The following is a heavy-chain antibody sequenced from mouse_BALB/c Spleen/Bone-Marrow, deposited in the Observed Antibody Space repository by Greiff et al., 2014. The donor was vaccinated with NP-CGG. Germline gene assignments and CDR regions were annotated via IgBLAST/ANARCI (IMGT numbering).Heavy chain of an antibody. CDR3: ARPFTTVVATVFAY. CDR2: IGVGGTYT. V-gene: IGHV5-6*02. D-gene: IGHD1-1*01. J-gene: IGHJ3*01. Sequence: VKVEESGGDLVKPGGSLKLSCAASGFTFSGFGMSWVRQSPDKRLEWVGTIGVGGTYTYYPDSVKGRFTISRDNAKNTLYLRMSSLKSEDTAMYYCARPFTTVVATVFAYWGQGTLVTVSA. CDR1: GFTFSGFG.